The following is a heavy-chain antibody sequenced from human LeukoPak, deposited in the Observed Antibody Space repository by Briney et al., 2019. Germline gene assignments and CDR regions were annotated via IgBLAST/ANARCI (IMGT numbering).Heavy chain of an antibody. V-gene: IGHV3-11*04. CDR3: ARESGGEVTQPYYYYMDV. Sequence: GGSLRLSCAASRFTFSDYYMSWIRQAPGKGLEWVSYISTSGSTMYYADSVKGRFTISRDNAKNSLYLQMNSLRAEDTAVYYCARESGGEVTQPYYYYMDVWGKGTTVTVSS. J-gene: IGHJ6*03. CDR2: ISTSGSTM. CDR1: RFTFSDYY. D-gene: IGHD2-21*01.